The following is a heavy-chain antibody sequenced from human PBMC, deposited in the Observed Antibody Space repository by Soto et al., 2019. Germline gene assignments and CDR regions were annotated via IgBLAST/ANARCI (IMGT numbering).Heavy chain of an antibody. Sequence: EVQLVESGGGLVQPGGSLRLSCAASGFTFSSYAMHWVRQAPGKGLEYVSAISSNGGSTYYANSVKGRFTISRDNSKNTLYLQMGSLRAEDMAVYYCASWEILGAFDIWGQGTMVTVSS. V-gene: IGHV3-64*01. D-gene: IGHD1-26*01. CDR3: ASWEILGAFDI. J-gene: IGHJ3*02. CDR2: ISSNGGST. CDR1: GFTFSSYA.